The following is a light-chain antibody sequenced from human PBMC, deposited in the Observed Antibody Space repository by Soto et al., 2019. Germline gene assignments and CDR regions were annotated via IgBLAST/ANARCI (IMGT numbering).Light chain of an antibody. V-gene: IGKV3-20*01. CDR1: QSVRSSY. J-gene: IGKJ2*01. CDR2: GAS. Sequence: EIVLTQSPGTLSLSPGERATLSCRASQSVRSSYLAWYQQKPGQAPRLLIYGASSRATGIPDRFSGSGSGTDFTLTISRLEPEDFAVYYCQQYGGSPLYTFGRGTKLEIK. CDR3: QQYGGSPLYT.